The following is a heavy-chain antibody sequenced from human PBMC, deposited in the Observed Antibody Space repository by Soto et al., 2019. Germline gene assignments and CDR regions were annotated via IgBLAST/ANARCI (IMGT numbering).Heavy chain of an antibody. CDR3: ARTRPFKFCSSTTCYAGDFDY. Sequence: VGSLRLSCAASEVTFSDYYMDWVRQAPGKGLEWVGRSRNKVNSDITEYAASVRGRFTISRDDSQNSLYLQMNSLKTEDTAVYYCARTRPFKFCSSTTCYAGDFDYWGQGILVTVSS. J-gene: IGHJ4*02. CDR1: EVTFSDYY. D-gene: IGHD2-2*01. CDR2: SRNKVNSDIT. V-gene: IGHV3-72*01.